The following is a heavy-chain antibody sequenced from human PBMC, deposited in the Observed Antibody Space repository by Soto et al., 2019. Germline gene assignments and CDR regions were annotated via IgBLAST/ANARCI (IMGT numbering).Heavy chain of an antibody. Sequence: LGESRKISCKVSGYSFTSYWIGWLRQMPGKGLEWMGIIYPGDSDTRYSPSFQGQVTISADKSISTAYLQWSSLKASDTAMYYCARHQLPTRLVYYYGMAVGAQGTTFTVS. CDR2: IYPGDSDT. D-gene: IGHD2-2*01. CDR1: GYSFTSYW. CDR3: ARHQLPTRLVYYYGMAV. J-gene: IGHJ6*02. V-gene: IGHV5-51*01.